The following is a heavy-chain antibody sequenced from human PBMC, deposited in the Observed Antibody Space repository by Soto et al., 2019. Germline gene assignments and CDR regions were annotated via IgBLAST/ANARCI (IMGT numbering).Heavy chain of an antibody. CDR3: AQTGYSGLNLYFFYGLDV. CDR2: IYWNDDK. Sequence: SGPTLANPTQTLPLTCSFSGFSLSTSGVGGGWIRQPPGEALEWLALIYWNDDKRYSPSLKSRLTITKDTPKNQVVLRMTNMDPVDTATYNSAQTGYSGLNLYFFYGLDVWGQGTTVTVSS. D-gene: IGHD5-12*01. V-gene: IGHV2-5*01. CDR1: GFSLSTSGVG. J-gene: IGHJ6*02.